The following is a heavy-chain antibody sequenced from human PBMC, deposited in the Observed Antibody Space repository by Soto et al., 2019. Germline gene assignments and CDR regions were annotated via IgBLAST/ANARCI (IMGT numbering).Heavy chain of an antibody. CDR3: ARDLLTGTRHYYGMDV. Sequence: QVQLVESGGGVVQPGRSLRLSCAASGFTFSSDGMHWVRQAPGKGLEWVAVIWYDGSNKYYADSVKGRFTISRDNSKNTLYLQMNSLRAEDTAVYYCARDLLTGTRHYYGMDVWGQGTTVTVSS. V-gene: IGHV3-33*01. D-gene: IGHD1-7*01. J-gene: IGHJ6*02. CDR1: GFTFSSDG. CDR2: IWYDGSNK.